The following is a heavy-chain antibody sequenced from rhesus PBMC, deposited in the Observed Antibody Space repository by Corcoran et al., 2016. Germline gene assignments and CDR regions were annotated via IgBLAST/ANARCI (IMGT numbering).Heavy chain of an antibody. CDR2: NNSRNGNT. J-gene: IGHJ5-2*02. Sequence: QVQLQESGPGLFKPSDTLSLNCAVSCRSFTGGYGLGWIRQPPGAGLACMWVNNSRNGNTDNNPSIKRRVTSSTDTSKNQFSLKRSCVPAAETAGYYCGRVGRSYSSGWYQVDNSVDVWGRGVLVTVSS. D-gene: IGHD6-31*01. V-gene: IGHV4-127*01. CDR3: GRVGRSYSSGWYQVDNSVDV. CDR1: CRSFTGGYG.